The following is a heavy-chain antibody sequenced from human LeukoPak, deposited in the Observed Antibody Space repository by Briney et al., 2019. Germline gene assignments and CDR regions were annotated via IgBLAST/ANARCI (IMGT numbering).Heavy chain of an antibody. CDR3: AREGYSYGYFDY. V-gene: IGHV3-30-3*01. J-gene: IGHJ4*02. CDR2: ISYDGSNK. Sequence: QXXGSLRLSCAXSGFTFSSYAMHWVRQAPGKGLEWVAVISYDGSNKYYADSVKGRFTISRDNSKNTLYLQMNSLRAEDTAVYYCAREGYSYGYFDYWGQGTLVTVSS. D-gene: IGHD5-18*01. CDR1: GFTFSSYA.